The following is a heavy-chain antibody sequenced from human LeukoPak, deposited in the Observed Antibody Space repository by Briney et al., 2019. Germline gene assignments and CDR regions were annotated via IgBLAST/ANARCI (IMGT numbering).Heavy chain of an antibody. Sequence: GESLKISCKGSGYSFTSYWIGWVRQMPGKGLEWMGIIYHGDSDTRYSPSFQGQVTISADKSISTTYLQWSRLKASDTAMYYCARRASTDAFDIRGQGTMVTVSS. V-gene: IGHV5-51*01. J-gene: IGHJ3*02. CDR3: ARRASTDAFDI. D-gene: IGHD5/OR15-5a*01. CDR1: GYSFTSYW. CDR2: IYHGDSDT.